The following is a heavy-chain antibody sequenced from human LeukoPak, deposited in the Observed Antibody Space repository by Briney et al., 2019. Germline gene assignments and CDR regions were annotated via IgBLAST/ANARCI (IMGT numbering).Heavy chain of an antibody. CDR3: ARVGSYYGDYAGFV. Sequence: GASVKVSCKASGYTFTDYYMHWVRQAPGQGLEWMGWINPNSGGTNYAQKFQGRVTMTRDTSISTAYMELSRLRSDDTAVYYCARVGSYYGDYAGFVWGQGTLVTVSS. CDR2: INPNSGGT. CDR1: GYTFTDYY. J-gene: IGHJ4*02. D-gene: IGHD4-17*01. V-gene: IGHV1-2*02.